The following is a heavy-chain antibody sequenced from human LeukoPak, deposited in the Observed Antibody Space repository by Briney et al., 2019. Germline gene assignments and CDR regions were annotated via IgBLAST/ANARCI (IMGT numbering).Heavy chain of an antibody. J-gene: IGHJ4*02. V-gene: IGHV4-59*01. CDR3: ARAAGLANSPAFDY. CDR2: IYSSGTT. CDR1: GGSINTFY. Sequence: SETLSLTCTVSGGSINTFYWNWIRQPPGKGLEWIGYIYSSGTTNYNPSLKSRVTISVDASKNQFSLKLDSVTAADTAIYYCARAAGLANSPAFDYWGQGAPVTVSS. D-gene: IGHD1-1*01.